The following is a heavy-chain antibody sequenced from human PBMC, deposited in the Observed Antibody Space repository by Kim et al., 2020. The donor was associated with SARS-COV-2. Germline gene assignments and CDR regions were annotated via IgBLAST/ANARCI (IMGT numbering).Heavy chain of an antibody. Sequence: GESLKISCEASGYRFTDKWLGWVRQRPGKGLEWVGAIYPGDSDDYYGPTFQGHVTISVDRSISKAYLQWSSLKASDSAMYYCARLEGGIVTPLDFWGQGTVVTVSS. CDR1: GYRFTDKW. D-gene: IGHD2-21*01. CDR3: ARLEGGIVTPLDF. V-gene: IGHV5-51*01. J-gene: IGHJ4*02. CDR2: IYPGDSDD.